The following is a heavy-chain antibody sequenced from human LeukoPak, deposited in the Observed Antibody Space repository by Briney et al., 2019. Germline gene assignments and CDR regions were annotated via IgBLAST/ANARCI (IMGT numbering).Heavy chain of an antibody. CDR1: GFTFSSYE. Sequence: GSLRLSCAASGFTFSSYEMNWVRQAPGKGLEWVSYISSSSSTIYYAAYVKGGFTISRDNAKNSLYLQMNSRRAEDTAVYYCARDRGGSDWNYHFDYWGQGTLVTASS. D-gene: IGHD1-7*01. V-gene: IGHV3-48*03. CDR3: ARDRGGSDWNYHFDY. CDR2: ISSSSSTI. J-gene: IGHJ4*02.